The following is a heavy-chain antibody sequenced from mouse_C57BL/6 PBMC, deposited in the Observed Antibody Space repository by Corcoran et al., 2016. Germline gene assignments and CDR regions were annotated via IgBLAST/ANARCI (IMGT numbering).Heavy chain of an antibody. D-gene: IGHD2-5*01. CDR1: GDNFTTYG. Sequence: QIQLVQSGPELKKPGETVKISCKASGDNFTTYGMSWVKQAPGKGLKWMGWINTYSGVPTYADDFKGRFAFSLETSASTAYLQINNLKNEDTATYFCARVYSNYGDFDYWGQGTTLTVSS. CDR3: ARVYSNYGDFDY. J-gene: IGHJ2*01. V-gene: IGHV9-3*01. CDR2: INTYSGVP.